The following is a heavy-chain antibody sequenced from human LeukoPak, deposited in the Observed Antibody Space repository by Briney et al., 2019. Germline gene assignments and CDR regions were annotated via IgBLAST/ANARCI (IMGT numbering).Heavy chain of an antibody. Sequence: SETLSLTCAVSGGSISSGGYSWSWIRQPPGKGLEWIGYIYHSGSTYYNPSLKSRVTISVDRSKNQFSLKLSSVTAADTAVYYCARVMLAARPKWVSDYWGQGTLVAVSS. V-gene: IGHV4-30-2*01. CDR2: IYHSGST. CDR3: ARVMLAARPKWVSDY. CDR1: GGSISSGGYS. D-gene: IGHD6-6*01. J-gene: IGHJ4*02.